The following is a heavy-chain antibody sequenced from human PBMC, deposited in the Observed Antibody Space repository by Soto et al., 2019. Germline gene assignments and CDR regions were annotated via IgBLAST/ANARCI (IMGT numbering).Heavy chain of an antibody. CDR2: IKSKTDGGTT. V-gene: IGHV3-15*01. CDR1: GFTFSNAW. J-gene: IGHJ5*02. Sequence: EVQLVESGGGLVKPGGSLRLSCAASGFTFSNAWMSWVRQAPGKGLEWVGRIKSKTDGGTTDYAAPVKGRFTISRDDSKNTLYLQMNSLKTEDTAVYYCTTEYYYGSGSYSFRWFDPWGQGTLVTVSS. CDR3: TTEYYYGSGSYSFRWFDP. D-gene: IGHD3-10*01.